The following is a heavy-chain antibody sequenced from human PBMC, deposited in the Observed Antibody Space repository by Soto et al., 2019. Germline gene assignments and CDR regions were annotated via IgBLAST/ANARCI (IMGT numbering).Heavy chain of an antibody. Sequence: QVQLVESGGGVVQPGRSLRLSCAASGFAFNKYSMHWVRQAPGKGLEWVGVILYDGGNKYYADSVKGRITISRDNPKNTLYLQVNSLRGDDTAIYYCARDLRGIQDRYYFDSWGPGTLVTVSS. CDR2: ILYDGGNK. J-gene: IGHJ4*02. D-gene: IGHD5-18*01. CDR3: ARDLRGIQDRYYFDS. V-gene: IGHV3-30*04. CDR1: GFAFNKYS.